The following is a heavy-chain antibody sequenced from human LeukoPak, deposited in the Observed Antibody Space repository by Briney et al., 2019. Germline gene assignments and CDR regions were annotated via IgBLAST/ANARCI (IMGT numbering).Heavy chain of an antibody. D-gene: IGHD7-27*01. Sequence: GGSLRLSCAASGFTFSSYGMNWVRQAPGKGLEWVSSISGTSAYIYYADSVRGRFAISRDNAKNSLYLQMNTLRAEDTAVYYCARKLTGSFDVWGQGTMVTVSS. J-gene: IGHJ3*01. V-gene: IGHV3-21*01. CDR3: ARKLTGSFDV. CDR1: GFTFSSYG. CDR2: ISGTSAYI.